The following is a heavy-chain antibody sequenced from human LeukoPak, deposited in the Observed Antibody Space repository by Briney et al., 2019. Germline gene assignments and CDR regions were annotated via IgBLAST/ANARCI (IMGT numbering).Heavy chain of an antibody. CDR2: ISSSSSTI. CDR1: GFTFSSYS. V-gene: IGHV3-48*01. D-gene: IGHD6-19*01. CDR3: ARASSLGGWFAYYYYYYMDV. Sequence: PGGSLRLSCAASGFTFSSYSMNWVRQAPGKGLEWVSYISSSSSTIYYADSVKGRFTISRDNAKNSLYLQMNSLRAEDTAVYYCARASSLGGWFAYYYYYYMDVWGKGTTVTVSS. J-gene: IGHJ6*03.